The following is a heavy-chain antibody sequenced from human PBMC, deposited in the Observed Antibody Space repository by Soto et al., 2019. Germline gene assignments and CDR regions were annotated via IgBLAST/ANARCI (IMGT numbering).Heavy chain of an antibody. J-gene: IGHJ5*01. V-gene: IGHV3-7*03. CDR2: IRQDGRAQ. D-gene: IGHD3-10*01. CDR1: GFTLSTSV. Sequence: GCSLGISCVACGFTLSTSVMSLVRQAPGKGLEWVANIRQDGRAQYYVDSVKGRFTISRDNAKNSVYLQMDRLSVEDTALYYCVRGGHGSGSYLGASWGNGILVTGSS. CDR3: VRGGHGSGSYLGAS.